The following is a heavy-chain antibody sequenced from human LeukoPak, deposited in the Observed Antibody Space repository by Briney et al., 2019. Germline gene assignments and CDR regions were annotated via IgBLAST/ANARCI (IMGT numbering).Heavy chain of an antibody. J-gene: IGHJ5*02. CDR3: VRIQGAKMTTIPFLFWFDP. CDR1: GGSISNYY. CDR2: IFSSGST. D-gene: IGHD5-24*01. V-gene: IGHV4-59*01. Sequence: SETLSLTCTVSGGSISNYYWNWIRQPPGKGLEWIGNIFSSGSTNHNPSLKSRVTISVDTSKNQFSLKLNSVTAADTAVYYCVRIQGAKMTTIPFLFWFDPWGQGTLVTVSS.